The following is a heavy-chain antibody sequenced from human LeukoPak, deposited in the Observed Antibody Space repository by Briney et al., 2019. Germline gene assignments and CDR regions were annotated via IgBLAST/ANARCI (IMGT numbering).Heavy chain of an antibody. J-gene: IGHJ6*02. D-gene: IGHD1-7*01. V-gene: IGHV5-51*01. CDR1: GYRFTDYW. CDR3: ARGAAGTIPDYYYFGMDI. CDR2: IYPGDSDT. Sequence: GESLKISCKGSGYRFTDYWIGWVRQMPGKGLEWMGIIYPGDSDTRYSPSFQGQVTISADKSTSTAHLQWSSLKASDTAMYYCARGAAGTIPDYYYFGMDIWGQGTTVTVSS.